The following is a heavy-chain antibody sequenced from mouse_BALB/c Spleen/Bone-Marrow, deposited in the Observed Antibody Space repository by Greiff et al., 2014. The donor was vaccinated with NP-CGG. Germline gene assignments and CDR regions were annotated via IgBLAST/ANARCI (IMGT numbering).Heavy chain of an antibody. CDR1: GFSLTTYV. D-gene: IGHD1-2*01. V-gene: IGHV2-6*02. Sequence: QVQLQQSGPGLVAPSQSLSITCTVSGFSLTTYVLHWVRQPPGKALEWLVVIWSDGSTTYNSALKSRLSISKDNSKSQAFLKMSSLQTDDTAMYYCATSLLRPAMDYWGQGTSVTVSS. J-gene: IGHJ4*01. CDR2: IWSDGST. CDR3: ATSLLRPAMDY.